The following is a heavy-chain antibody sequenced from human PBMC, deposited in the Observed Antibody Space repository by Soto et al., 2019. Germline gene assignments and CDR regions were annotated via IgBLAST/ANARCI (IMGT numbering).Heavy chain of an antibody. J-gene: IGHJ6*02. CDR2: IMPIFRTP. Sequence: QVQLEQSGAEVKKPGSSVKVSCKASGGTFRNSAISWVRQAPGQGLEWMGGIMPIFRTPDYAHKFQCRVTITADESTSTAYMELSGLRSDDTAVYYCARDNYRPQLGGNYYYILDVWGHGTTVTISS. CDR1: GGTFRNSA. V-gene: IGHV1-69*12. CDR3: ARDNYRPQLGGNYYYILDV. D-gene: IGHD4-4*01.